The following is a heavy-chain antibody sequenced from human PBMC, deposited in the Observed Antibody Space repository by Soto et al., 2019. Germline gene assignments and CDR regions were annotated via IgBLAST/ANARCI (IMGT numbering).Heavy chain of an antibody. CDR3: ATVDTYYYDSSGFRVPSTQDY. V-gene: IGHV1-8*01. Sequence: ASMKVSCKASGYNFNSYDKKRVRQATGQGLEWMGWMNPNTGNTAYAQKFQGRVTMTEDTSTDTAYMELSSLRSEDTAVYYCATVDTYYYDSSGFRVPSTQDYWGQGTLVTVSS. CDR1: GYNFNSYD. D-gene: IGHD3-22*01. J-gene: IGHJ4*02. CDR2: MNPNTGNT.